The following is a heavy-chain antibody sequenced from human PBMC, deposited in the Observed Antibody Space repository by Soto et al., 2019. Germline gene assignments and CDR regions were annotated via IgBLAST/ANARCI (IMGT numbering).Heavy chain of an antibody. Sequence: ASVKVSCKAIGYSFTSHYMHWVRQAPGQGLEWMGTIYPGGVNIGYAQRFQGRVTITADESTSTAYMELSSLRSEDTAVYYCARMYYYDSSGDYFDYWGQGTLVTVSS. V-gene: IGHV1-46*01. CDR1: GYSFTSHY. D-gene: IGHD3-22*01. CDR2: IYPGGVNI. CDR3: ARMYYYDSSGDYFDY. J-gene: IGHJ4*02.